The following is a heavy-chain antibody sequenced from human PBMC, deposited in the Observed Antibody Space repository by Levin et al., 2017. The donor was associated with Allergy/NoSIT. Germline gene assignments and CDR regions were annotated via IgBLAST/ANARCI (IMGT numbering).Heavy chain of an antibody. V-gene: IGHV3-15*01. D-gene: IGHD6-13*01. CDR3: TTYSSSWYYFDY. CDR2: IKSKTDGGTV. CDR1: GITFSNAW. J-gene: IGHJ4*02. Sequence: ETLSLTCVASGITFSNAWLSWSRQAPGKGLEWVGRIKSKTDGGTVEYAAPVKGRFTISRDDSKNTLYLQMNSLQTEDTAVYFCTTYSSSWYYFDYWGQGTLVTVSS.